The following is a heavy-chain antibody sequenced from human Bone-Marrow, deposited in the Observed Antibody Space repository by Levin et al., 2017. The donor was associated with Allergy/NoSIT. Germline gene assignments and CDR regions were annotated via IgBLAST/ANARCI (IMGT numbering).Heavy chain of an antibody. Sequence: ASETLSLTCTVSGGSISSSSSYWGWIHQPPGSGLEWIGHIYYTGDTYYNPSLNSRVTISADMSKTQFSLRLSSVTAADTAVYYCARRSSYYYGDAFDIWGLGTMVSVSS. CDR3: ARRSSYYYGDAFDI. CDR1: GGSISSSSSY. V-gene: IGHV4-39*01. D-gene: IGHD3-22*01. J-gene: IGHJ3*02. CDR2: IYYTGDT.